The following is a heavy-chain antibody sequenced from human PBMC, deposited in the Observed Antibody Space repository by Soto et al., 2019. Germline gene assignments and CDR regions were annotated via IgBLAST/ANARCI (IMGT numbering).Heavy chain of an antibody. Sequence: RASVKVSCKASGGTFSSYTISWVRQAPGQGLEWMGRIIPILGIANYAQKFQGRVTITADKSTSTAYMELSSLRSEDTAVYYCARDQLKYWYFDYWGQGTLGTVSS. CDR3: ARDQLKYWYFDY. V-gene: IGHV1-69*04. J-gene: IGHJ4*02. D-gene: IGHD2-15*01. CDR2: IIPILGIA. CDR1: GGTFSSYT.